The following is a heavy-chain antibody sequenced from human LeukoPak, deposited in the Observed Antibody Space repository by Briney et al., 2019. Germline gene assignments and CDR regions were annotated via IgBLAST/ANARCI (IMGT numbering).Heavy chain of an antibody. J-gene: IGHJ4*02. CDR1: GFTFTNYA. D-gene: IGHD6-19*01. Sequence: TGGSLRLSCAASGFTFTNYALSWVRQAPGKGLEWISSVGAGGGGTYYSDSVKGRFAISRDNSKDTLYLQMNSLRGEDTAVYYCATDPYSTGRRGGDYFDRWGQGTLVTVSS. V-gene: IGHV3-23*01. CDR3: ATDPYSTGRRGGDYFDR. CDR2: VGAGGGGT.